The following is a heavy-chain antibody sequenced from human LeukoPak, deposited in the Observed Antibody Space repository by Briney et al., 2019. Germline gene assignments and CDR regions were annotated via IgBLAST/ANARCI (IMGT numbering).Heavy chain of an antibody. CDR1: GFTFSSYA. Sequence: PGGSLRLSCAASGFTFSSYAMSWVRQAPGKGLEWVSGISGSGGSTYYADSVKGRFTISRDNSKNTLYLQMNSLRAEDTAVYYCAKARGATYGTYYFDYWGQGTLVTVSS. CDR3: AKARGATYGTYYFDY. D-gene: IGHD4/OR15-4a*01. J-gene: IGHJ4*02. CDR2: ISGSGGST. V-gene: IGHV3-23*01.